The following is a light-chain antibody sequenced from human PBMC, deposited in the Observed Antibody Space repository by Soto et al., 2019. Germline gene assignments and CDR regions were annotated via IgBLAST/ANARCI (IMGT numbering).Light chain of an antibody. V-gene: IGKV1-9*01. J-gene: IGKJ1*01. CDR2: AAS. CDR3: QKYNSAPET. Sequence: DIQLTQSPSFLSASVGDRVTITCRASQGISSYLAWYQQKPGKAPKLLIYAASTLQSGVPSRFSGSGSGTEFTLTISSLQPEDFATFYCQKYNSAPETFGQGTKVDIK. CDR1: QGISSY.